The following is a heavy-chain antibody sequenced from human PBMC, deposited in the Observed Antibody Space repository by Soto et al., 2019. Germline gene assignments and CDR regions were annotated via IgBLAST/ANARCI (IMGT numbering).Heavy chain of an antibody. Sequence: QVHLVQSGVEVKTPGASVKVSCQASGYTFFTYDISWVRQAPGQGLEWMGWISTYSGDTKYAQKFQGRVTMTTATATTTAYLELRSLRADYTAVYYCARHHGPTTSENWFDPCGQGTLVTVSS. CDR1: GYTFFTYD. CDR3: ARHHGPTTSENWFDP. CDR2: ISTYSGDT. V-gene: IGHV1-18*01. J-gene: IGHJ5*02. D-gene: IGHD5-12*01.